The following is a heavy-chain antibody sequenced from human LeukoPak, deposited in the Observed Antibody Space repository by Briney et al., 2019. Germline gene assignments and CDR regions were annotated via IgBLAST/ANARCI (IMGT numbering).Heavy chain of an antibody. CDR2: IYAGGTT. CDR3: ARDSSGWYDH. J-gene: IGHJ5*02. CDR1: GFSVSSNF. D-gene: IGHD6-19*01. V-gene: IGHV3-53*01. Sequence: GGSLRLSCAASGFSVSSNFMTWVRQAPGKGLEWVSVIYAGGTTYYADSVRGRFTISRDNSKNTLYLQMNSLRDEDTAVYYCARDSSGWYDHWGQGTLVTVSS.